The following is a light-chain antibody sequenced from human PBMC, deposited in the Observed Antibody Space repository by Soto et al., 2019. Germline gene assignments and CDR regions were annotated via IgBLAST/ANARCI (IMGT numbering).Light chain of an antibody. V-gene: IGKV1-9*01. CDR3: QQYDTYST. CDR1: QDIRNY. J-gene: IGKJ1*01. Sequence: IQLTQSPSSLSASVGDRVTVTCRASQDIRNYLAWYQQKPGKAPKLLICDASTLYSGVPSRFSGSGSGTEFTLTISSLQPDDFATYYCQQYDTYSTFGQGTKVDIK. CDR2: DAS.